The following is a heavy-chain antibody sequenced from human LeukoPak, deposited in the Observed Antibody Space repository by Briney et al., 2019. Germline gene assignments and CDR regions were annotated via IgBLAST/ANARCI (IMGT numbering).Heavy chain of an antibody. J-gene: IGHJ4*02. CDR3: AAARLTGYHFAIY. CDR2: INPNSGGT. D-gene: IGHD3-9*01. CDR1: EYTFTDYF. V-gene: IGHV1-2*02. Sequence: ASVKVSCKASEYTFTDYFMHWGRQAPGQGLEWMGWINPNSGGTNFAQKFQGRVTLTRDTSISSAYMELSRVRSDDTAVYYCAAARLTGYHFAIYWGQGTLVTVSS.